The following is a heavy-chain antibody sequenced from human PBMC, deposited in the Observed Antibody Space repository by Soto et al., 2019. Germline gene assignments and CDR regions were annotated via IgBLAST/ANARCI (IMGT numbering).Heavy chain of an antibody. V-gene: IGHV2-5*02. CDR2: IYWDDDK. Sequence: QITLKESGPPLVKPTQTLTLTCTFSGFSLSTSGVGVGWIRQPPGKALEWLALIYWDDDKRYSPSLKSRLTPTQDPPNHRVVHTLTHMDPVDTATYYCAHRGRLRRHRSGWYLYWGQGTLVTVPS. CDR1: GFSLSTSGVG. D-gene: IGHD6-19*01. CDR3: AHRGRLRRHRSGWYLY. J-gene: IGHJ4*02.